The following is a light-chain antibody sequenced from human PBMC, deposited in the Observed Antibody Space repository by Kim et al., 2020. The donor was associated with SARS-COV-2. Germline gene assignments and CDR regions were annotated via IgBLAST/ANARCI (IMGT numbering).Light chain of an antibody. J-gene: IGLJ2*01. Sequence: GHSATISCTGTSSDVGGYNYVSWYQQPPGKAPKLMIYEVSKRPSGVPDRFSGSKSGNTASLTVSGLQAEDEADYYCSSYAGSNNLVFGGGTQLTVL. V-gene: IGLV2-8*01. CDR3: SSYAGSNNLV. CDR1: SSDVGGYNY. CDR2: EVS.